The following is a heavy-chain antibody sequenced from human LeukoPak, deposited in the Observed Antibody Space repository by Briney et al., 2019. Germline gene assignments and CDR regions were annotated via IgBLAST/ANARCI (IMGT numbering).Heavy chain of an antibody. J-gene: IGHJ4*02. V-gene: IGHV3-23*01. Sequence: GGSLRLSCAVSGITLSNYGMSWVRQAPGKGLEWVAGITGSGGGTSYADSVKGRFTISRDNSKNTLHLQMNSLRAQDTAVYFCAKRGVVIRVILVGFNKEAYYFDSWGQGALVTVSS. CDR3: AKRGVVIRVILVGFNKEAYYFDS. CDR1: GITLSNYG. D-gene: IGHD3-22*01. CDR2: ITGSGGGT.